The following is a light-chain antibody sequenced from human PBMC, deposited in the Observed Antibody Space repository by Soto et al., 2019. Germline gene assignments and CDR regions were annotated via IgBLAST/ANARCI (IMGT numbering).Light chain of an antibody. V-gene: IGLV2-23*01. CDR3: CSYAGSLYV. J-gene: IGLJ1*01. CDR1: SSDVGSYNV. CDR2: EGS. Sequence: QSALTQPASVSGSPGQSITISCTGTSSDVGSYNVVSWYQQHPGKAPKLIIYEGSKRPSGVSNCFSGSNSGNTASLTISGLQAEDEADYYCCSYAGSLYVFGTGTKLTVL.